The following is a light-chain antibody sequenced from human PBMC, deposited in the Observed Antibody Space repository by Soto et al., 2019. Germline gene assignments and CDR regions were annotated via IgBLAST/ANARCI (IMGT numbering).Light chain of an antibody. CDR1: SSDVGGYDS. CDR2: EVT. Sequence: QSALTQPASVSGSPGQSITISCIGSSSDVGGYDSVSWYQQHPGKAPKLLIYEVTKRPSGVSNRFSGSKSGNTASLTISGLQADDESDYYCGSYAGGTTLVFGGGTKLTVL. CDR3: GSYAGGTTLV. V-gene: IGLV2-14*01. J-gene: IGLJ3*02.